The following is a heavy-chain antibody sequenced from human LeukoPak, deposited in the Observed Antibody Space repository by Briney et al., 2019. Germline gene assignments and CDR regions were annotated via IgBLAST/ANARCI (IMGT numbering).Heavy chain of an antibody. CDR2: IIPIFGTA. D-gene: IGHD5-18*01. CDR3: ARMSILRIHETWIQDY. Sequence: SVKVSCKASGGTFSSYAISWVRQAPGQGLEWMGGIIPIFGTANYAQKFQGRVTITADKSTSTAYMELSSLRSEDTAVYYCARMSILRIHETWIQDYWGQGTLVTVSS. CDR1: GGTFSSYA. J-gene: IGHJ4*02. V-gene: IGHV1-69*06.